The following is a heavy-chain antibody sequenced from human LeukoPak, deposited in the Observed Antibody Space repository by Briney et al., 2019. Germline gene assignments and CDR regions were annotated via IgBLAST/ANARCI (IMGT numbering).Heavy chain of an antibody. CDR3: VRVHCSGGGCYQRNDGLEI. CDR1: GFTFNTYS. CDR2: ISVDSNYL. Sequence: GGSLRLSCAASGFTFNTYSMNWVRQAPGKGLEWVSSISVDSNYLYYVDSLRRRFTVSRDNTKNSLYLQMNSLRAEDTAVYYCVRVHCSGGGCYQRNDGLEIWGQGTMVTVSS. V-gene: IGHV3-21*01. D-gene: IGHD2-15*01. J-gene: IGHJ3*02.